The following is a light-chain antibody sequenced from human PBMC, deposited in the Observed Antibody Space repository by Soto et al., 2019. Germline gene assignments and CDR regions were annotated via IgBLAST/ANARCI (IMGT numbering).Light chain of an antibody. CDR3: KKLMSYQIN. CDR2: DAS. Sequence: VSVGDRVTITCSASQSISSWLAWYQQKPGKAHKLMIYDASSLESGVQSRFSGSGSGTEFTLTIRSMQPDDFATYYCKKLMSYQINCGKGTRRAIK. CDR1: QSISSW. J-gene: IGKJ5*01. V-gene: IGKV1-5*01.